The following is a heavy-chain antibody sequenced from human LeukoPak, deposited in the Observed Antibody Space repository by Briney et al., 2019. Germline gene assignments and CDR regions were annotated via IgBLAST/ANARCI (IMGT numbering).Heavy chain of an antibody. Sequence: GRSLRLSCAASGFTFSSHGMRWVRQAPGKGLEWVSLIYSGGTTVYADSVKGRFTISRDISNNTLSLQMSSLRAEDTAVYYCAGGTNFWSGYSFDSWGQGTLVTVSS. V-gene: IGHV3-53*01. CDR3: AGGTNFWSGYSFDS. CDR2: IYSGGTT. D-gene: IGHD3-3*01. CDR1: GFTFSSHG. J-gene: IGHJ4*02.